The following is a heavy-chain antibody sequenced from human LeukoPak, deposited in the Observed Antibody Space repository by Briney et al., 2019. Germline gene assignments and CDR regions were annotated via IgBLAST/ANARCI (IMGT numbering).Heavy chain of an antibody. Sequence: GASVKVSCKASGGTFSSYAISWVRQAPGQGLEWMGGIIPIFGTANYAQKFQGRVTITADKSTSTAYMELSSLRSEDTAAYYCAMRSGYSSGWYGDNWFDPWGQGTLVTVSS. V-gene: IGHV1-69*06. CDR2: IIPIFGTA. CDR3: AMRSGYSSGWYGDNWFDP. CDR1: GGTFSSYA. J-gene: IGHJ5*01. D-gene: IGHD6-19*01.